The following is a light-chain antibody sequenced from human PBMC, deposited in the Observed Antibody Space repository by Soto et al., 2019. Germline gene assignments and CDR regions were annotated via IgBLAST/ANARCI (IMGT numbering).Light chain of an antibody. CDR1: QSINSY. V-gene: IGKV1-39*01. Sequence: DIQMTQSPSSLSASVGDRVTNTCRASQSINSYLNWYQQKPGKAPKFLIYAASSLQSGVPSRFSGSGSGTDFTLTISSLQSEDCATYYCQQSYSSPWTFGQGTKVEI. J-gene: IGKJ1*01. CDR3: QQSYSSPWT. CDR2: AAS.